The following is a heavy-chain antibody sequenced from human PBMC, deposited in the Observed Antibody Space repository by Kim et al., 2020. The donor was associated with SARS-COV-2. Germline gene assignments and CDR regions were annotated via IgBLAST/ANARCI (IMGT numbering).Heavy chain of an antibody. CDR1: GFTFSSYE. CDR3: ARGYSSGWYVSRLFDY. D-gene: IGHD6-19*01. J-gene: IGHJ4*02. Sequence: GGSLRLSCAASGFTFSSYEMNWVRQAPGKGLEWVSYISSSGSTIYYADSVKGRFTISRDNAKNSLYLQMNSLRAEDTAVYYCARGYSSGWYVSRLFDYWGQGTLVTVSS. CDR2: ISSSGSTI. V-gene: IGHV3-48*03.